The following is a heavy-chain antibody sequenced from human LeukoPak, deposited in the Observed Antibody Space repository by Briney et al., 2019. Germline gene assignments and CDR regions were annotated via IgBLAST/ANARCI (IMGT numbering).Heavy chain of an antibody. Sequence: ASVKVSCKVSGYTLTELSMHWVRQAPGKGLEWMGGFGPEDGETIYEQKFQGRVTMTEDTSTDTAYMELSSLRSEETAVYYCATLDSYDSSGYPNWFDPWGQETLVTVSS. D-gene: IGHD3-22*01. CDR2: FGPEDGET. CDR3: ATLDSYDSSGYPNWFDP. CDR1: GYTLTELS. J-gene: IGHJ5*02. V-gene: IGHV1-24*01.